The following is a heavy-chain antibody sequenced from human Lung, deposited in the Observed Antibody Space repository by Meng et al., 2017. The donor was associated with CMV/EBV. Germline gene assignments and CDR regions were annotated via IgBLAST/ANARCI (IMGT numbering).Heavy chain of an antibody. CDR2: IYGDDEK. CDR1: GFSLSTSGVG. D-gene: IGHD6-6*01. J-gene: IGHJ5*02. CDR3: ARAAARPSDWFDP. V-gene: IGHV2-5*02. Sequence: QIPLNDSGPTLVKPTQTLTLTCTFSGFSLSTSGVGVGWIRQPPGKALECLAIIYGDDEKRYSPSLESRLTVTKDTSKNQVVLTMTNMVPVDTATYYCARAAARPSDWFDPWGQGTLVTVSS.